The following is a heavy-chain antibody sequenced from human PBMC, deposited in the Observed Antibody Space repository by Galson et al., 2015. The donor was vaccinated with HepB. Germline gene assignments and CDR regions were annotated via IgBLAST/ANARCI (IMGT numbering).Heavy chain of an antibody. CDR2: MNPNSGNT. J-gene: IGHJ3*02. D-gene: IGHD5-12*01. CDR3: ARERVYSGYVDAFDI. Sequence: SVKVSCKASGYTFTSYDINWVRQATGQGLEWMGWMNPNSGNTGYAQKFQGRVTMTRNTSISTAYMELSSLRSGDTAVYYCARERVYSGYVDAFDIWGQGTMVTVSS. V-gene: IGHV1-8*01. CDR1: GYTFTSYD.